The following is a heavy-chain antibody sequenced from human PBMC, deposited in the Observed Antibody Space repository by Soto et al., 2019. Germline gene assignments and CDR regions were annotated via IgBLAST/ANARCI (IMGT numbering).Heavy chain of an antibody. V-gene: IGHV4-59*01. Sequence: SETLSLTCTVSGGSIXSYYWSWIRQPPGKGLEWIGYIYYSGSTNYNPSLKGRVTISVDTSKNQFSLKLSSVTAADTAVYYCAREDWGHYYGMDVWGQGTTVTVSS. CDR3: AREDWGHYYGMDV. D-gene: IGHD7-27*01. J-gene: IGHJ6*02. CDR1: GGSIXSYY. CDR2: IYYSGST.